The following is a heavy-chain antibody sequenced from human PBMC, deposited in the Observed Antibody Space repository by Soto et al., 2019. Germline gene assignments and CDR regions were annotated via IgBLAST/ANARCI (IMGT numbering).Heavy chain of an antibody. CDR2: IYYSGST. J-gene: IGHJ5*02. Sequence: SETLSLTCTVSGGSISSGGYYWSWIRQHPGKGLEWIGYIYYSGSTYYNPSLKSRVTISVDTSRNQFSLKLSSVTAADTAVYYCAREGYYDILTGYSPWGQGTLVTVSS. CDR1: GGSISSGGYY. CDR3: AREGYYDILTGYSP. D-gene: IGHD3-9*01. V-gene: IGHV4-31*03.